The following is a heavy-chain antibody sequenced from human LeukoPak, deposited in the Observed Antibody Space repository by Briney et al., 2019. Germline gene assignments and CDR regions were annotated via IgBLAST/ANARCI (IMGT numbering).Heavy chain of an antibody. J-gene: IGHJ6*02. D-gene: IGHD5-18*01. CDR2: VAYSGT. Sequence: GGSLRLSCAASGFTFTDYAMTWVRQAPGQELEWVSTVAYSGTYYADSVKGRFTISRDNSKNTLYLQMNNLRAEDSAVYYCVKGLQLLDVWGQGTTVTVS. CDR3: VKGLQLLDV. CDR1: GFTFTDYA. V-gene: IGHV3-23*01.